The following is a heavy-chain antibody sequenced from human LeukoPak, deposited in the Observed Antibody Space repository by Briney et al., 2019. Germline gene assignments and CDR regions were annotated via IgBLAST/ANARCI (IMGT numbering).Heavy chain of an antibody. V-gene: IGHV3-30*18. J-gene: IGHJ4*02. CDR3: AKDLNRGLPDY. D-gene: IGHD2-21*01. CDR1: GFTFSSYG. Sequence: GGSLRLSCAASGFTFSSYGMHWVRQAPGKGLEWVAVVSYDGSKYYADSVKGRFTISRDNSKNTLYLQMSSLRAEDTAVYYCAKDLNRGLPDYWGQGTLVTVSP. CDR2: VSYDGSK.